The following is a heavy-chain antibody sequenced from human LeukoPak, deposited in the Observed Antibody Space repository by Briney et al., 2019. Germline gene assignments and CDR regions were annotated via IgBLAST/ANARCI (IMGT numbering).Heavy chain of an antibody. CDR1: GFIFSSYA. CDR2: ISSSGNSP. CDR3: WKDKEVLPAVEVAA. D-gene: IGHD2-2*01. V-gene: IGHV3-23*01. J-gene: IGHJ5*02. Sequence: GGSLRLSCATSGFIFSSYAMTWVRQAPGKGLEWVSSISSSGNSPYYADSVKGRFIISRDNSKNTVNLEMSSQSVEDAAVYCCWKDKEVLPAVEVAAWGQGTLVAVSS.